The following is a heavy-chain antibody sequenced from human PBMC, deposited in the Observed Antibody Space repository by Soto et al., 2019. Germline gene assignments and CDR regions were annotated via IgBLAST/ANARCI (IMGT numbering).Heavy chain of an antibody. CDR1: GFTFSSLG. V-gene: IGHV3-30*18. CDR3: VKDSGDRSDYPLDY. D-gene: IGHD3-10*01. J-gene: IGHJ4*02. CDR2: ISHDGSST. Sequence: QVQLVESGGGVVQPGRSLRLSCAASGFTFSSLGMHWVRQAPGKGLEWVGIISHDGSSTYYADSVKGRFTISRDNSKRPLDLQRSSLRTEPTAVYSCVKDSGDRSDYPLDYWVQGTLVTVSS.